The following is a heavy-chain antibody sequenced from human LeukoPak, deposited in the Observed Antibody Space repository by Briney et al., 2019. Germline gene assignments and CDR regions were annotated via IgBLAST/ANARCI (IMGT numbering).Heavy chain of an antibody. J-gene: IGHJ4*02. CDR1: GGSISSYY. CDR2: IYYSGST. V-gene: IGHV4-59*01. CDR3: ARTDYDSSGPNFDY. Sequence: SETLSLTCTVSGGSISSYYWSWIRQPPGKGLEWIGYIYYSGSTNCNPSLKSRVTISVDTSKNQFSLNLSSVTAADTAVYYCARTDYDSSGPNFDYWGQGTLVTVSS. D-gene: IGHD3-22*01.